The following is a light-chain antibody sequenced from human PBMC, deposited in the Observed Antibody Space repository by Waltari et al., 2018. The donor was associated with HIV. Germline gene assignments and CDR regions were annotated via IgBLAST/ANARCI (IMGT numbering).Light chain of an antibody. J-gene: IGLJ2*01. CDR1: SSDVGGYNY. CDR2: EVS. Sequence: QSALTQPASVSGSPGQSITISCTGTSSDVGGYNYVSWYQQHPGKAPKLMIYEVSNLPSGFSNRFSGSKSGNTASLTISGLQAEDEADYYCSSYTSSSLVVFGGGTKLTVL. CDR3: SSYTSSSLVV. V-gene: IGLV2-14*01.